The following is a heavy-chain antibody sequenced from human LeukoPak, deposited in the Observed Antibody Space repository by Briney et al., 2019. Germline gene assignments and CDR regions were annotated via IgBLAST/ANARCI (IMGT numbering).Heavy chain of an antibody. CDR3: ARSSEGRYYYDSSGNSYFYYYMDV. Sequence: PSETLSLTCTVSGYSISSGYYWGWIRQPPGKGLEWIGSIYHSGSTYYNPSLKSRVTISVDTSKIQFSLKLRSVTAADTAVYYCARSSEGRYYYDSSGNSYFYYYMDVWGKGTTVTISS. J-gene: IGHJ6*03. CDR1: GYSISSGYY. V-gene: IGHV4-38-2*02. D-gene: IGHD3-22*01. CDR2: IYHSGST.